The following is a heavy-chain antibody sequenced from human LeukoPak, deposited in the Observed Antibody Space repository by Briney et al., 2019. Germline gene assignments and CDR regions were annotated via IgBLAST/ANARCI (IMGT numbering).Heavy chain of an antibody. CDR3: ARAYYDSSGRYFDY. Sequence: PGGSLRLSCAASGFTFNRYWMHWVRQAPGKGLVWVSRINSDGNSTSYADSVKGRFTISRDNATNTLYLQMNSLRAEDTAVYYCARAYYDSSGRYFDYWGQGTLVTVSS. CDR2: INSDGNST. D-gene: IGHD3-22*01. J-gene: IGHJ4*02. V-gene: IGHV3-74*01. CDR1: GFTFNRYW.